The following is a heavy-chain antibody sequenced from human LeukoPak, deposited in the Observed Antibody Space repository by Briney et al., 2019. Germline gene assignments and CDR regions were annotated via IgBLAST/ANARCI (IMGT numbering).Heavy chain of an antibody. V-gene: IGHV3-53*01. Sequence: PGGSLRLSCAASGFSVGSNYMSWVRQAPGKGLEGVSFIYSGGTTYYVDSVKGRFTISRDNSKNTVDLQMNSLRAEDTAVYYCARESLVIRGVVISWGQGTLVTVSS. J-gene: IGHJ4*02. CDR2: IYSGGTT. CDR3: ARESLVIRGVVIS. D-gene: IGHD3-10*01. CDR1: GFSVGSNY.